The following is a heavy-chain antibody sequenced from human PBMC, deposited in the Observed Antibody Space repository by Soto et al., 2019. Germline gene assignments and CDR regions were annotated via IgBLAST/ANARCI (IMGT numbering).Heavy chain of an antibody. CDR3: ATLLTPGAAAGTDY. Sequence: SETLSLTCAVYGGSFSGYYWSWIRQPPGKGLEWIGEINHSGSTNYNPSLKSRVTISVDTSKNQFSLELRSVTAADTAVYYCATLLTPGAAAGTDYWGQGTLVTVSS. J-gene: IGHJ4*02. CDR1: GGSFSGYY. D-gene: IGHD6-13*01. CDR2: INHSGST. V-gene: IGHV4-34*01.